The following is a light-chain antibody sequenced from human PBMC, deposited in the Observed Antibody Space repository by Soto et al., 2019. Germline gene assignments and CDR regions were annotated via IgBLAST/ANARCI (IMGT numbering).Light chain of an antibody. CDR3: QHYNSYSEA. Sequence: VIWMRQSPSLLSASTGDRVTISCRMSQGISSYLAWYQQKPGKAPKLLIYKASTLKSGVPSRFSGSGSGTEFTLTISSLQPDDFATYYCQHYNSYSEAFGQGTKVDIK. V-gene: IGKV1D-8*03. CDR2: KAS. CDR1: QGISSY. J-gene: IGKJ1*01.